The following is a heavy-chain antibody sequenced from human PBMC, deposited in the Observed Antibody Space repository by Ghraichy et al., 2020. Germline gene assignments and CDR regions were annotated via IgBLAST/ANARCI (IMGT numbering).Heavy chain of an antibody. Sequence: SETLSLTCTVSGGSIISSSYYWGWIRQPPGEGLEWIGSVYYSGSTYYNPSLNRRVTISVDTSQNQFSLKLSSVTAADTAVYYCASIAGGVTVGYSSSRFFFDYWGQGTLVTVSS. CDR1: GGSIISSSYY. J-gene: IGHJ4*02. V-gene: IGHV4-39*01. CDR2: VYYSGST. CDR3: ASIAGGVTVGYSSSRFFFDY. D-gene: IGHD6-13*01.